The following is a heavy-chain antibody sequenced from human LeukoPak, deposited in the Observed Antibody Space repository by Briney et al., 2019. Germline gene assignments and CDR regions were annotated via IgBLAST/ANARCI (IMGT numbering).Heavy chain of an antibody. J-gene: IGHJ4*02. CDR2: IKTKTDGGTA. CDR1: GFTFSNTW. V-gene: IGHV3-15*01. D-gene: IGHD5-18*01. Sequence: GGSLRLSCAASGFTFSNTWMSWVRQAPGKGLEWVGRIKTKTDGGTADYAAPVKGRLTISRDDSKNTLFLQMNSLKTEDTAVYYRTTGYKYGFDWGQGTLVTVSS. CDR3: TTGYKYGFD.